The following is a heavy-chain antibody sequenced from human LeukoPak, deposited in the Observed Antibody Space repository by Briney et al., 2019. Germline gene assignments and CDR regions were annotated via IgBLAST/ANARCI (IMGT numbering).Heavy chain of an antibody. D-gene: IGHD5-12*01. CDR3: ANSHSGYGATYYYYMDV. V-gene: IGHV3-23*01. CDR1: GFTFSSYA. CDR2: ISGSGGST. Sequence: TGGSLRLSCAASGFTFSSYAMSWVRQAPGKGLEWVSAISGSGGSTYYADSVKGRFTISRDNSKNTLYLQMNSLRAEDTAVYYCANSHSGYGATYYYYMDVWGKGTTVTVSS. J-gene: IGHJ6*03.